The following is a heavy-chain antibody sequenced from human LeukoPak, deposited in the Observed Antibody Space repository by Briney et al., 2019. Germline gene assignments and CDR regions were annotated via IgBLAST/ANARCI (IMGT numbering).Heavy chain of an antibody. J-gene: IGHJ3*02. CDR2: ISGSGGST. CDR3: AKGTLVPAAMVSAFDI. Sequence: GGSLRLSCAASGFTFSSYAMSWVRQAPGKGLEWVSAISGSGGSTYYADSVKGRFTISRDNSKNTLYLQMNSLRAEDTAVYYCAKGTLVPAAMVSAFDIWGQGTMVTVSS. CDR1: GFTFSSYA. V-gene: IGHV3-23*01. D-gene: IGHD2-2*01.